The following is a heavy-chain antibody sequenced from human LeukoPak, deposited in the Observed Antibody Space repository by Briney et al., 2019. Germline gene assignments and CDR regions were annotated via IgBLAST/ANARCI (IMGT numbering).Heavy chain of an antibody. CDR3: VWHGLESRIDS. CDR1: RLIVSSNY. V-gene: IGHV3-15*01. D-gene: IGHD3-10*01. Sequence: PGGSLRLSCAASRLIVSSNYMAWVRQAPGKGLEWVGRLKGRTDTETTDFAAPVKGRFIISRDDSRDTVYLQMNSLKTEDTAVYFCVWHGLESRIDSWGQGTLVTVSS. CDR2: LKGRTDTETT. J-gene: IGHJ4*02.